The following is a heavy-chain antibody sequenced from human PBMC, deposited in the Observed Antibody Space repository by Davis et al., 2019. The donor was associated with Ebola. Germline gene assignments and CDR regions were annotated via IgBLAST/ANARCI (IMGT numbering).Heavy chain of an antibody. V-gene: IGHV4-4*02. CDR2: LLQTWDT. Sequence: GSLRLSCTASGCSLSSSNWWRCVRQPPGKGLEWIGELLQTWDTNYSPSLKGRVTISADTSRNQFSLKLTSVTAADTAVYYCASAPYENYWGQGTLVTVSS. D-gene: IGHD3-16*01. CDR3: ASAPYENY. J-gene: IGHJ4*02. CDR1: GCSLSSSNW.